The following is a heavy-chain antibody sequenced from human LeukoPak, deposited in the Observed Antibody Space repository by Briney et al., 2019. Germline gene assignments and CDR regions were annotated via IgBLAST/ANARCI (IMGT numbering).Heavy chain of an antibody. V-gene: IGHV1-2*02. CDR1: GYTFTDYY. Sequence: GASVKVSCKASGYTFTDYYLHWLRQAPGQGLEWMGWMHPNSGGTNYAQNFQGRVTMTRDTSITTAYMELSRLTSDDTAVYYCAGLAHFDGSTYYPDFWGQGTLVTVSS. D-gene: IGHD3-22*01. CDR3: AGLAHFDGSTYYPDF. J-gene: IGHJ4*02. CDR2: MHPNSGGT.